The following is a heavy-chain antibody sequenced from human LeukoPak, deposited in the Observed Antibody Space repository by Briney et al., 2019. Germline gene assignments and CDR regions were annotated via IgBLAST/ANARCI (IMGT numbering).Heavy chain of an antibody. V-gene: IGHV5-51*01. J-gene: IGHJ4*02. CDR3: ARLGIVGTASGGPDY. D-gene: IGHD1-26*01. Sequence: GESLKISCKGSGYSFTNYWIGWVRQMPGKGLEWMGIIYPGDSDTRYSPSFQGQVTISADKSISTAYLQWSSLKASGTAMYYCARLGIVGTASGGPDYWGQGTLVTVSS. CDR1: GYSFTNYW. CDR2: IYPGDSDT.